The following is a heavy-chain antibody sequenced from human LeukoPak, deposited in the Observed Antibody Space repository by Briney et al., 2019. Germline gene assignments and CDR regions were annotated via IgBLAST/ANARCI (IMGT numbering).Heavy chain of an antibody. CDR3: ARGSHQDYFGSMTYLFDY. V-gene: IGHV3-30*04. J-gene: IGHJ4*02. D-gene: IGHD3-10*01. CDR1: GVTFSSYT. Sequence: GRSLRLSCAASGVTFSSYTIHWVRQAPGKGLEWVTLISHDGRNKNYADSVKGRFTISRDNSKKTLYLEVNSLRPEDTAVYYCARGSHQDYFGSMTYLFDYWGQGILVTVSS. CDR2: ISHDGRNK.